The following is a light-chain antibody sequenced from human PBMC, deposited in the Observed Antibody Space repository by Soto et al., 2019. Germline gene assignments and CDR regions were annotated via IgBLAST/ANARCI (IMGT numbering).Light chain of an antibody. CDR2: GNS. CDR1: SSNIGAGYD. CDR3: QSYDSSLGYV. J-gene: IGLJ1*01. Sequence: QSVLTQPPSVSGAPGRRVTISCTGSSSNIGAGYDVHWYQQLPGTAPKLLIYGNSNRPSGVPDRFSGSKSGTSASLAITGLQAEDEADYYCQSYDSSLGYVFGTGTKLTVL. V-gene: IGLV1-40*01.